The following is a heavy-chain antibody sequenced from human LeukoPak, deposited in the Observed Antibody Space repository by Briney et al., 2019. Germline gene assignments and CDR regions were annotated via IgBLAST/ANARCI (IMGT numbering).Heavy chain of an antibody. Sequence: RWASVKVSCKVSGYTLTELSMHWVRQAPGKGLEWMGGFDPEDGETIYAQKFQGRVTMTEDTSTDTAYMELSSLRSEDTAVYYCATVYKTPLYYYGMDVWGQGTTVTVSS. CDR2: FDPEDGET. D-gene: IGHD5-24*01. CDR1: GYTLTELS. J-gene: IGHJ6*02. V-gene: IGHV1-24*01. CDR3: ATVYKTPLYYYGMDV.